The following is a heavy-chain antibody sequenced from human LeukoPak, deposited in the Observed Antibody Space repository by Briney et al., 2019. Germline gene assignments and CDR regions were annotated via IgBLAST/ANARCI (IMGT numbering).Heavy chain of an antibody. Sequence: SETLSLTCTVSGGSISSYYWSWIRQPPGKGLEWIGYIYYSGSTNYNPSLKSRVTISVVTSKNQFSLKLSSVTAADTAVYYCARDSGQHSGYDWSHWGQGTLVTVSS. CDR3: ARDSGQHSGYDWSH. J-gene: IGHJ4*02. CDR2: IYYSGST. D-gene: IGHD5-12*01. V-gene: IGHV4-59*01. CDR1: GGSISSYY.